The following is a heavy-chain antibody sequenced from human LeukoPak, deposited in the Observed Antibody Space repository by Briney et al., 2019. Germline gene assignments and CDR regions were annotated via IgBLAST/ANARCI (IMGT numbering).Heavy chain of an antibody. V-gene: IGHV4-4*07. Sequence: SETLSLTCTVSGGSISSYYWSWIRQPAGKGLEWIGRIYTSGSTNYNPSLKSRVTISVDTSKNQFSLKLSSVTAADTAVYYCATRGKTMVRGVIGYWGQGTLVTVSS. CDR3: ATRGKTMVRGVIGY. D-gene: IGHD3-10*01. J-gene: IGHJ4*02. CDR2: IYTSGST. CDR1: GGSISSYY.